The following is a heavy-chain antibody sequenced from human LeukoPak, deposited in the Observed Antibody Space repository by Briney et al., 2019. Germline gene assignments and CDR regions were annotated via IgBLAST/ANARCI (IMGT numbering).Heavy chain of an antibody. D-gene: IGHD5-18*01. V-gene: IGHV4-34*01. CDR1: GGSFSGYY. J-gene: IGHJ4*02. Sequence: SETLSLTCAVYGGSFSGYYWSWIRQPPGKGLEWIGEINHSGSTNYNPSLKSRVTISVDTSKNQFSLKLSSVTAADTAVYYCARHSGYSYGPMDYFDYWGQGTLVTVSS. CDR2: INHSGST. CDR3: ARHSGYSYGPMDYFDY.